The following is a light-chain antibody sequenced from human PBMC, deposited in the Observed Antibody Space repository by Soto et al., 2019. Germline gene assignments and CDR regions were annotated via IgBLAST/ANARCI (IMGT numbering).Light chain of an antibody. CDR3: AAWDDRLKGVV. Sequence: QSVLTQPPSASGTPGQRVTISCSGSSSNIGSNTVNWYQQLPGTAPKLLIDTNNQRPSGVPDRFCGSKSVTSASLAIGGLQSEDEADYYCAAWDDRLKGVVCGGGTKLTVL. CDR2: TNN. CDR1: SSNIGSNT. J-gene: IGLJ2*01. V-gene: IGLV1-44*01.